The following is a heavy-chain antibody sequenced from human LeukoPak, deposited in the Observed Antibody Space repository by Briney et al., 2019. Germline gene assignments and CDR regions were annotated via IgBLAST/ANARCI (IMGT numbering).Heavy chain of an antibody. CDR3: ARGRVVVAATDDWFDP. V-gene: IGHV3-74*03. Sequence: GGSLRLSCAASGFSFKNCWMHWVRQAPGKGLEWVSRIDNDGNTKYADSVKGRFTISRDNAKNTLYLQMNSLRAEDTAVYYCARGRVVVAATDDWFDPWGQGTLVTVSS. CDR1: GFSFKNCW. J-gene: IGHJ5*02. CDR2: IDNDGNT. D-gene: IGHD2-15*01.